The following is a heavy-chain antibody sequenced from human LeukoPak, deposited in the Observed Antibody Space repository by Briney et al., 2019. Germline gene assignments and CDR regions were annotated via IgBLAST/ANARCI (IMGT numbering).Heavy chain of an antibody. V-gene: IGHV4-39*07. D-gene: IGHD3-10*01. J-gene: IGHJ5*02. Sequence: SETLSLTCTVSGGSISSSSYYWGWIRQPPGKGLEWIGSIYYSGSTNYNPSLKSRVTISVDTSKNQFSLKLSSVTAADTAVYYCARDGYYYGSGSYGWFDPWGQGTLVTVSS. CDR3: ARDGYYYGSGSYGWFDP. CDR2: IYYSGST. CDR1: GGSISSSSYY.